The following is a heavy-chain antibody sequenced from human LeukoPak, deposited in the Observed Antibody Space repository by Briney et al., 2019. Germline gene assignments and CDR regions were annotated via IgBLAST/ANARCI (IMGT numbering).Heavy chain of an antibody. CDR2: ISGSGGST. Sequence: GGSLRLSCAASGFTFSSYAMSWVRQAPGKGLEWVSAISGSGGSTYYADSVKGRFTISRDNSKNALYLQMSSLRVEDTAVYYCAKDQTTATTYWYFDLWGRGTLVTVSS. D-gene: IGHD4-17*01. V-gene: IGHV3-23*01. CDR1: GFTFSSYA. CDR3: AKDQTTATTYWYFDL. J-gene: IGHJ2*01.